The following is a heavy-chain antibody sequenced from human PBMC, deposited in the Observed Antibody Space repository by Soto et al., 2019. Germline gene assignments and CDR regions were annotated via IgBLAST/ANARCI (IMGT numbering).Heavy chain of an antibody. CDR3: VRVGSSSWYF. CDR1: GFTFSSYW. Sequence: PGGSLRLSCAASGFTFSSYWMSWVRQAPGKGLEWVANIKQDGSDKYYVDSVRGRFTISRDNAKNSLYLQMNSLRAEDTAVYYCVRVGSSSWYFWGQGTLVTVSS. V-gene: IGHV3-7*01. CDR2: IKQDGSDK. D-gene: IGHD6-13*01. J-gene: IGHJ4*02.